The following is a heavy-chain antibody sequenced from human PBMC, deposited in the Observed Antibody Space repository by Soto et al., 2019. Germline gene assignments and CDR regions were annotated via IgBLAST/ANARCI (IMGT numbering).Heavy chain of an antibody. CDR2: INHSGST. J-gene: IGHJ3*01. CDR1: GGSFSGYS. V-gene: IGHV4-34*01. Sequence: QVQLQQWGAGLLKPSETLSLTCSVYGGSFSGYSWSWIRQSPGKGLEWLGEINHSGSTSYNPSLKSRVTISGDMSKNPFSLKLPSVTAADTAVYYCARNRAFDVWGQGTMVTVSS. CDR3: ARNRAFDV.